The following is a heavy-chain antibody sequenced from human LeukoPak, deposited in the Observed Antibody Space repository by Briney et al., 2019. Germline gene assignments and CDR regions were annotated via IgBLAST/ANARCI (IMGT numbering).Heavy chain of an antibody. J-gene: IGHJ4*02. CDR1: GFTFDDYA. CDR3: AKDMWDRGLSLPLDY. CDR2: ISWNSGSI. V-gene: IGHV3-9*01. Sequence: GGTLRLSCAASGFTFDDYAMHWVRQAPGKGLEWVSGISWNSGSIGYADSVKGRFTISRDNAKNSLYLQMNSLRAEDTALYYCAKDMWDRGLSLPLDYWGQGTLVTVSS. D-gene: IGHD1-26*01.